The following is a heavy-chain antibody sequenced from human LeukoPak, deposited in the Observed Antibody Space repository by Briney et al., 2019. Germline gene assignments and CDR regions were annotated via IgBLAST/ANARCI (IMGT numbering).Heavy chain of an antibody. CDR2: IYSNGGT. CDR3: ARATNWGSDY. V-gene: IGHV4-4*07. J-gene: IGHJ4*02. Sequence: SETLSLTCTVSGGSISSYYWSWIRQPAGRGLEWIGRIYSNGGTMYNPSLKTRITISADTSKSQFSLKLNSVTAADTAVYYCARATNWGSDYWGQGTLVTVSS. CDR1: GGSISSYY. D-gene: IGHD7-27*01.